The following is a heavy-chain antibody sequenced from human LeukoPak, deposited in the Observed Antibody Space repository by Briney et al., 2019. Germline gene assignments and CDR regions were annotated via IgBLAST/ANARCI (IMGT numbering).Heavy chain of an antibody. D-gene: IGHD6-19*01. Sequence: GEALKISCWGSGYSFTSYWIGWVLQMPGKGLEGMVIIFPGDSDTRYSPSFQGQLTISADKSISTAYLQWRSLKASDTAMYYCARSSSGRYVHYFDYWGQGTLVTVPS. CDR2: IFPGDSDT. CDR3: ARSSSGRYVHYFDY. V-gene: IGHV5-51*01. J-gene: IGHJ4*02. CDR1: GYSFTSYW.